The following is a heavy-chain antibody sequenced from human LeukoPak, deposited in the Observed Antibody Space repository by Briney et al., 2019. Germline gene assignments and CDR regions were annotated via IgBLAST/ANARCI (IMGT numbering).Heavy chain of an antibody. D-gene: IGHD3-3*01. V-gene: IGHV4-39*07. CDR2: IYYSGST. Sequence: PSETLSLTCTVSGGSISSSSYYWGWIRQPPGKGLEWIGSIYYSGSTYYNPSLKSRVTMSVDMSKIRFSLEVTSVTAADTAVYYCARAIRDDPWSAYRGGFYYMDVWGKGTTVTVSS. CDR3: ARAIRDDPWSAYRGGFYYMDV. J-gene: IGHJ6*03. CDR1: GGSISSSSYY.